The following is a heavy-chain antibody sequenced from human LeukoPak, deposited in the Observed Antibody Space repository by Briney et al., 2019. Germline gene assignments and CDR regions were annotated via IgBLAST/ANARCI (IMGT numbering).Heavy chain of an antibody. CDR1: GGSITSSGHS. CDR3: AQSLGSSTWMGNWFDP. CDR2: IYYTGRT. J-gene: IGHJ5*02. V-gene: IGHV4-39*01. Sequence: SETLSLTCTVSGGSITSSGHSWGWIRQPPGKGLEWTGTIYYTGRTYYNPSLQSRITISVDTSRNQFSLKLSSVTAADTAVYYCAQSLGSSTWMGNWFDPWGQGTLVTVSS. D-gene: IGHD6-13*01.